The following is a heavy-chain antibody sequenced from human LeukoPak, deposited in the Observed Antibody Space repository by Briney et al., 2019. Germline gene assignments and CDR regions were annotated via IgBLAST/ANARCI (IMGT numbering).Heavy chain of an antibody. J-gene: IGHJ4*02. D-gene: IGHD2-8*02. Sequence: ASVKVSCKASGYTSTGYYMHWVRQAPGQGLEWMGWINPNSGGTNYAQKFQGRVTMTRDTSISTAYMELSRLRSDDTAVYYCARALVVYAKGELGDYWGQGTLVTVSS. CDR3: ARALVVYAKGELGDY. CDR2: INPNSGGT. CDR1: GYTSTGYY. V-gene: IGHV1-2*02.